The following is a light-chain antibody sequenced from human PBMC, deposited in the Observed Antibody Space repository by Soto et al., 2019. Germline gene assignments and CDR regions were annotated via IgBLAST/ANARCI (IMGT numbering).Light chain of an antibody. CDR3: SSYTGSETGV. V-gene: IGLV2-14*01. Sequence: QSALTQPASVSGSPGQSITISCTGTSSDIGNYNYVSWYQQHPGKAPKLIIYEVGDRPSGVSNRFSGSKSGNTASLTISALQDEDEADYYCSSYTGSETGVFGRGTEVPVL. CDR2: EVG. J-gene: IGLJ3*02. CDR1: SSDIGNYNY.